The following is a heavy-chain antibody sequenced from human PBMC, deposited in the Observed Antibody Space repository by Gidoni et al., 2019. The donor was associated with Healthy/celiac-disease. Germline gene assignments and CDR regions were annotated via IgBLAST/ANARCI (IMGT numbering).Heavy chain of an antibody. V-gene: IGHV3-23*01. J-gene: IGHJ6*02. CDR3: AKLPNYYYCGMDV. CDR1: GLTLSSYA. Sequence: EVQLLESGGGLVQPGGSLRLACVASGLTLSSYARSWVRQAPGKGLEWVSAISGSGGSTYYADSVKGRLTISRDNSKNTLYLQMNSLRAEDTAVYYCAKLPNYYYCGMDVWGQGTTVTVSS. CDR2: ISGSGGST.